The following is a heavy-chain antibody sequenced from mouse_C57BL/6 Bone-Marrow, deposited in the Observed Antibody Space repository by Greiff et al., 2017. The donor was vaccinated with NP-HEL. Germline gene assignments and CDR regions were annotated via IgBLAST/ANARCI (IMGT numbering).Heavy chain of an antibody. CDR1: GFSLTSYG. V-gene: IGHV2-6-1*01. CDR2: IWSDGST. Sequence: QVQLKQSGPGLVAPSQSLSITCTVSGFSLTSYGVHWVRQPPGKGLEWLVVIWSDGSTTYNSALKSRLSISKDNSKSQVFLKMNSLQTDDTAMYYCARHPIYYGYDGGGDYYAMDYWGQGTSVTVSS. D-gene: IGHD2-2*01. J-gene: IGHJ4*01. CDR3: ARHPIYYGYDGGGDYYAMDY.